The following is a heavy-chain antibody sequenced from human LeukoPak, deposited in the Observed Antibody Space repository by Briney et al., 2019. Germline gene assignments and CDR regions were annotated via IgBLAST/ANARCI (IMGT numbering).Heavy chain of an antibody. Sequence: ASVKVSCKASGYTFTDYFMHWVRQAPGQGLEWMGWINPNSGGTNYAHKFQGRVTMTRDTSISTAYMELRSLRSDDTAVYYCARDPRDIAVAGNFDYWGQGTLVTVSS. J-gene: IGHJ4*02. D-gene: IGHD6-19*01. CDR2: INPNSGGT. CDR3: ARDPRDIAVAGNFDY. CDR1: GYTFTDYF. V-gene: IGHV1-2*02.